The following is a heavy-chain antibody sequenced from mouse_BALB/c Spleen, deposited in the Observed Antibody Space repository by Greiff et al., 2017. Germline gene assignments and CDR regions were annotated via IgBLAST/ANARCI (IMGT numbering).Heavy chain of an antibody. CDR2: SRNKANDYTT. J-gene: IGHJ4*01. V-gene: IGHV7-1*02. CDR1: GFTFSDFY. Sequence: EVQRVESGGGLVQPGGSLRLSCATSGFTFSDFYMEWVRQPPGKRLEWIAASRNKANDYTTEYSASVKGRFIVSRDTSQSILYLQMNALRAEDTAIYYCARGYDGYYGGAMDYWGQGTSVTVSS. CDR3: ARGYDGYYGGAMDY. D-gene: IGHD2-3*01.